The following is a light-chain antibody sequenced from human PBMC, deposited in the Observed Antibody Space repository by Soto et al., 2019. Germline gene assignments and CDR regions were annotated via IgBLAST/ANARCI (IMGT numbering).Light chain of an antibody. Sequence: DIQMTQSPSSLTASVGDKVTITCRASQSIGIFLNWYQQKPGKAPQLLIYTASSLPSGVPSRFSASGSGTDFTLTIRSLQPEDFATYYCQQNYSLVTFGGGTKVEIK. CDR1: QSIGIF. CDR2: TAS. CDR3: QQNYSLVT. V-gene: IGKV1-39*01. J-gene: IGKJ4*01.